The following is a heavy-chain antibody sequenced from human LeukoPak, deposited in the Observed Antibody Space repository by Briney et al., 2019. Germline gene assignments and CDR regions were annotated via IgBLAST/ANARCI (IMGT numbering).Heavy chain of an antibody. V-gene: IGHV4-59*01. CDR1: GGSISSYY. CDR3: ARVPLLWFGEFPSAFDI. D-gene: IGHD3-10*01. J-gene: IGHJ3*02. CDR2: IYYSGST. Sequence: SETLSLTCTVSGGSISSYYWSWIRQPPGKGLEWTGYIYYSGSTNYNPSLKSRVTISVDTSKNQFSLKLSSVTAADTAVYYCARVPLLWFGEFPSAFDIWGQGTMVTVSS.